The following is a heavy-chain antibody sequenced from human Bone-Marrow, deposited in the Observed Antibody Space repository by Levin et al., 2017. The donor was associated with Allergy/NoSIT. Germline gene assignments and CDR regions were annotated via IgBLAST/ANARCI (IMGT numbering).Heavy chain of an antibody. CDR2: IIPIFGTA. Sequence: PGESLKISCKASGGTFSSYAISWVRQAPGQGLEWMGGIIPIFGTANYAQKFQGRVTITADKSTSTAYMELSSLRSEDTAVYYCARDHIPITIFGVVKYYYYYMDVWGKGTTVTVSS. J-gene: IGHJ6*03. V-gene: IGHV1-69*06. D-gene: IGHD3-3*01. CDR3: ARDHIPITIFGVVKYYYYYMDV. CDR1: GGTFSSYA.